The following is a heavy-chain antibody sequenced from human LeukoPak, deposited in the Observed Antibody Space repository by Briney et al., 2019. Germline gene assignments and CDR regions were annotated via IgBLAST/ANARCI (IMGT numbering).Heavy chain of an antibody. CDR2: INPTNGDT. D-gene: IGHD6-6*01. V-gene: IGHV1-46*01. J-gene: IGHJ4*02. CDR3: AREDTLSIIAARHLDY. Sequence: ASVKVSCKASGYTFTTYYIHWVRQAPGQGLEWMGIINPTNGDTTYAQKFQGRVTMTRDTSTTTVYMELSSLRSEDTAVNHCAREDTLSIIAARHLDYWGQGTLVTVSS. CDR1: GYTFTTYY.